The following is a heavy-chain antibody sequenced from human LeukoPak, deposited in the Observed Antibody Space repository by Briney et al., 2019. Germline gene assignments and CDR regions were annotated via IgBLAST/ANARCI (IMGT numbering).Heavy chain of an antibody. Sequence: GESQKISCKGSGYSFTNYWIGWVRQLPGKGLEWMGIIYPGDSDTRYSPSFQGQVTISVDKSISTAYLQWSSLKASDTAMYYCARLGSQMFIDYWGQGTLVTVSS. CDR3: ARLGSQMFIDY. CDR2: IYPGDSDT. V-gene: IGHV5-51*01. D-gene: IGHD1-26*01. CDR1: GYSFTNYW. J-gene: IGHJ4*02.